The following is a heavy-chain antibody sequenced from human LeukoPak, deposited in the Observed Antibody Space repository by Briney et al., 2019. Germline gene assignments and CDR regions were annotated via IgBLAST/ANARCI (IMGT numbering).Heavy chain of an antibody. CDR3: ASDSSGYYGGY. D-gene: IGHD3-22*01. V-gene: IGHV3-21*01. J-gene: IGHJ4*02. Sequence: GGSLRLSCAASGFTVSSYSMNWVRQAPGKGLEWVSSISSSSSYIYYADSVKGRFTISRDNAKNSLYLQMNSLRAEDTAVYYCASDSSGYYGGYWGQGTLVTVSS. CDR1: GFTVSSYS. CDR2: ISSSSSYI.